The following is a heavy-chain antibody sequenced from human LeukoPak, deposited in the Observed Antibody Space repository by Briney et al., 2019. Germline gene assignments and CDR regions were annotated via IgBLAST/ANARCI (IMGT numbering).Heavy chain of an antibody. Sequence: PGRSLRLSCAASGFTFSSYWMHWVRQAPGKGLVRVSRINSDGSSTSYADSVKGRFTISRDNAKNTLYLQMNSLRAEDTALYYCAKDMAMDVWGQGTTVTVSS. CDR1: GFTFSSYW. D-gene: IGHD3-10*01. V-gene: IGHV3-74*01. CDR2: INSDGSST. CDR3: AKDMAMDV. J-gene: IGHJ6*02.